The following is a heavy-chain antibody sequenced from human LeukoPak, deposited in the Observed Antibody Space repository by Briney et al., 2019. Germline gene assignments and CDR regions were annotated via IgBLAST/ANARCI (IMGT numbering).Heavy chain of an antibody. V-gene: IGHV3-30*04. CDR2: ISYDGTDN. J-gene: IGHJ2*01. Sequence: PGRSLRLSCAASGFTFSNYAMHWVRQAPGKGLEWMAVISYDGTDNYYVDSVKGRFTISRDNSKNTLYLQMNSLRSEDTAVYYCASLPNSSGFLPYFDLWGRGTLVTVSS. CDR1: GFTFSNYA. CDR3: ASLPNSSGFLPYFDL. D-gene: IGHD3-22*01.